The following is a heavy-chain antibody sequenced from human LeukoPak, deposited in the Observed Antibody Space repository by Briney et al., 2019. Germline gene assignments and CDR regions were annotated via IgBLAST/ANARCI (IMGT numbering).Heavy chain of an antibody. J-gene: IGHJ4*02. CDR1: GGSISSGGYS. D-gene: IGHD3-16*01. Sequence: KSSETLSLTCAVSGGSISSGGYSWSWIQQPPGKGLEWIGYIYHSGSTYYNPSLKSRVTISVDRSKNQFSLKLSSVTAADTAVYYCARGIGGYDLDYWGQGTLVTVSS. CDR3: ARGIGGYDLDY. CDR2: IYHSGST. V-gene: IGHV4-30-2*01.